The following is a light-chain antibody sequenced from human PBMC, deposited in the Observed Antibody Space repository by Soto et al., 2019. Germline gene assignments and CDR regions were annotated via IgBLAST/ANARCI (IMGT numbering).Light chain of an antibody. CDR2: GAS. Sequence: EIVMTQSPATLSVSPGERATLSCRASQSVSSNLAWYQQKPGQAPRLLIYGASTRATGIPARFSGSGSGTEVTLTIGSLQSEDFAVYYCQQYNNWPPWTFGQGIKVEIK. CDR1: QSVSSN. V-gene: IGKV3-15*01. CDR3: QQYNNWPPWT. J-gene: IGKJ1*01.